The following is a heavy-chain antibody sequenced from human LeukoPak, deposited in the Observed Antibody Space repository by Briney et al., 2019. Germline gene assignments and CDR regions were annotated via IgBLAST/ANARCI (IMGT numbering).Heavy chain of an antibody. J-gene: IGHJ4*02. V-gene: IGHV5-51*01. CDR1: GYRFSNYW. CDR3: ARERGASGYDSGLDFDY. Sequence: GESLKISCKGSGYRFSNYWIGWVRQMPGKGLEWMGIIYSPSFQGQVTISADTSINTAYLQWSSLKASDTAMYYCARERGASGYDSGLDFDYWGQGALVTVS. CDR2: IY. D-gene: IGHD5-12*01.